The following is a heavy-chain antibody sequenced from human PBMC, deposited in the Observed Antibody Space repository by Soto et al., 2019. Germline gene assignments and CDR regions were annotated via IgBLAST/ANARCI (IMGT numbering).Heavy chain of an antibody. Sequence: QVQLQESGPGLVKPSQTLSLTCTVSGGSISSGDYYWSWVRQPPGKALEWIGYIYYSGDTYYNPSLKXRXTXSXXTSKNQVSLKLSSVTAADTAVYYCARAYDSSGYYPEGWFDPWGQGTLVTVSS. CDR2: IYYSGDT. D-gene: IGHD3-22*01. V-gene: IGHV4-30-4*01. CDR1: GGSISSGDYY. J-gene: IGHJ5*02. CDR3: ARAYDSSGYYPEGWFDP.